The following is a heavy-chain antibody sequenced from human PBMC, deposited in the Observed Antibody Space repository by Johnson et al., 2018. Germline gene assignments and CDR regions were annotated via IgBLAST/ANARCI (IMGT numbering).Heavy chain of an antibody. J-gene: IGHJ3*02. CDR2: IKSKTDGGKT. V-gene: IGHV3-15*07. CDR1: GFTFSSYG. CDR3: TTAIIEEDAFDI. Sequence: EVQLVESGGGVVQPGRSLRLSCAASGFTFSSYGMHWVRQAPGKGLEWVGGIKSKTDGGKTDYAAPVKGRFTIPREESKNTLYRQMNSQKTEDTAVYYCTTAIIEEDAFDIWGQGTMVTVSS.